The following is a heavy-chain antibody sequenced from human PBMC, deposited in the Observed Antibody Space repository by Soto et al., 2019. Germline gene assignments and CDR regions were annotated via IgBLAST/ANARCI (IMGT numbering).Heavy chain of an antibody. J-gene: IGHJ4*02. D-gene: IGHD1-1*01. CDR3: ARWPQLEPRFDY. CDR2: IYYSGIT. V-gene: IGHV4-31*03. Sequence: QVQLQESGPGLVKPSQTLSLTCTVSSGSISSGGYYWSWIRQHPGKGLEWIGYIYYSGITYYNPSRKSRVTISVDTAKNQCSLKLSSVTAADTAVYYCARWPQLEPRFDYWGQGTLVTVSS. CDR1: SGSISSGGYY.